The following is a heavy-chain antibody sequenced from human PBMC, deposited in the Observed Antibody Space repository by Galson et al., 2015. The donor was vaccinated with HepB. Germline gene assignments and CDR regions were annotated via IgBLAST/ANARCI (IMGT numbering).Heavy chain of an antibody. D-gene: IGHD3-3*01. CDR1: GFTFSSSA. CDR2: ISYDGSNK. Sequence: SLRLSCAASGFTFSSSAMHWVRQAPGKGLEWVAVISYDGSNKYYADSVKGRFTISRDNSKNTLYLQMNSLRAEDTAVYYCAREGAEYYDFWSGHHALYYFDYWGQGTLVTVSS. V-gene: IGHV3-30-3*01. CDR3: AREGAEYYDFWSGHHALYYFDY. J-gene: IGHJ4*02.